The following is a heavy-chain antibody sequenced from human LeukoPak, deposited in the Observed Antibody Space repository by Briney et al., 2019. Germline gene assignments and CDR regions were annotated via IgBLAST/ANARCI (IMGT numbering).Heavy chain of an antibody. CDR1: GFTFSSYA. CDR2: ISGSGSST. D-gene: IGHD5-24*01. Sequence: PGGSLRPSCAASGFTFSSYAMSWVRQAPGKGLEWVSAISGSGSSTYYADSVKGRFTISRDNSKNTLYLQMNSLRAEDTALYYCAKRGGYNSNPLNEWRQGALVTVSS. CDR3: AKRGGYNSNPLNE. V-gene: IGHV3-23*01. J-gene: IGHJ4*02.